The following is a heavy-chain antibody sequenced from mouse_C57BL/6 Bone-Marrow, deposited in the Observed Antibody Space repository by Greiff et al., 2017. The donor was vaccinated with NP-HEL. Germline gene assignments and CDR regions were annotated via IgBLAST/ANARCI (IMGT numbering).Heavy chain of an antibody. Sequence: QVQLQQSGPGLVQPSQSLSITCTVSGFSLTSYGVHWVRQSPGKGLEWLGVIWRGGSTDYNAAFMSRLSITKDNSKSQVIFKMNSLQADDTAIYYCAKKTPYYGSSAMDYWGQGTSVTVSS. CDR2: IWRGGST. CDR1: GFSLTSYG. CDR3: AKKTPYYGSSAMDY. J-gene: IGHJ4*01. V-gene: IGHV2-5*01. D-gene: IGHD1-1*01.